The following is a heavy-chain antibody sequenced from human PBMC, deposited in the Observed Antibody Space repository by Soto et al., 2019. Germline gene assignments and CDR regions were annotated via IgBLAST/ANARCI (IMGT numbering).Heavy chain of an antibody. Sequence: GESLKISCKGSGYSFTSYLISWVRQMPGKGLEWMGRIDPSDSYTNYSPSFQGHVTISADKSISTAYLRWSSLKASDTAMYYCARLPWYDSSGPSGVDYWGQGTLVTVSS. D-gene: IGHD3-22*01. CDR1: GYSFTSYL. V-gene: IGHV5-10-1*01. CDR3: ARLPWYDSSGPSGVDY. J-gene: IGHJ4*02. CDR2: IDPSDSYT.